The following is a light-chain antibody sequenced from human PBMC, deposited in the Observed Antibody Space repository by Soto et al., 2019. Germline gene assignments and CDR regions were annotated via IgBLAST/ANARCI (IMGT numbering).Light chain of an antibody. V-gene: IGLV2-8*01. CDR3: SSYAGSNNQV. Sequence: QSVLTQPASVSDSPGQSITISCTGTSSDVGGSNFVSWYQQHPGKPPKLIIYDVANRPSGVPDRFSGSKSGNTASLTVSGLQAEDEADYYCSSYAGSNNQVFGTGTKVTVL. J-gene: IGLJ1*01. CDR1: SSDVGGSNF. CDR2: DVA.